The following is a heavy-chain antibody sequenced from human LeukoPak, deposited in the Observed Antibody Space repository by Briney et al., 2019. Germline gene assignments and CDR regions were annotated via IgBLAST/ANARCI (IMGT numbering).Heavy chain of an antibody. Sequence: GGSLRLSCAASGFTFSNAWMSWVRQAPGKGLEWVGRIKSKTDGGTTDYAAPVKGRFTISRDDSKNTLYLQMNSLRAEDTAVYYCATFPDYDFWFHVGERGDYWGQGTLVTVSS. V-gene: IGHV3-15*01. CDR3: ATFPDYDFWFHVGERGDY. CDR2: IKSKTDGGTT. CDR1: GFTFSNAW. J-gene: IGHJ4*02. D-gene: IGHD3-3*01.